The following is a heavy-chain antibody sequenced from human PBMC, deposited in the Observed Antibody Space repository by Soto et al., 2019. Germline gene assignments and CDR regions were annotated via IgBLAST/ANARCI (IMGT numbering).Heavy chain of an antibody. J-gene: IGHJ6*02. CDR3: ARLSGYCSSTSCYGIWGGLYKYGMDV. CDR2: IYYSGST. CDR1: GGSISSSSYY. D-gene: IGHD2-2*01. V-gene: IGHV4-39*01. Sequence: TSETLSLTCTVSGGSISSSSYYWGWIRQPPGKGLEWIGSIYYSGSTYYNPSLKSRVTISVDTSKNQFSLKLSSVTAADTAVYYCARLSGYCSSTSCYGIWGGLYKYGMDVWGQGTTVTVSS.